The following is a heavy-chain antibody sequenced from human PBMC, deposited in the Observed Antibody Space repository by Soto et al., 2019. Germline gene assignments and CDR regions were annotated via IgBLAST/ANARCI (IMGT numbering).Heavy chain of an antibody. V-gene: IGHV4-34*01. CDR1: GGSFSGYY. D-gene: IGHD3-10*01. CDR3: ARGKEVRGVTGWFDP. J-gene: IGHJ5*02. Sequence: TLSLTCAVYGGSFSGYYWSWIRQPPGKGLEWIGEINHSGSTNYNPSLKSRVTISVDTSKNQFSLKLSSVTAADTAVYYCARGKEVRGVTGWFDPWGQGTLVTVSS. CDR2: INHSGST.